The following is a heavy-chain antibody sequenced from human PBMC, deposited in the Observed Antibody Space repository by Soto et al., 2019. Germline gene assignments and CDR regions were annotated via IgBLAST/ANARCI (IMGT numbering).Heavy chain of an antibody. D-gene: IGHD3-10*02. J-gene: IGHJ6*01. Sequence: GGSLRLSCVASGFTFSSYVIHWVRQAPGKGLEWVALISTDGTEKHYPGSVRGRFTISRDNSKNTLYLQMNSLRAEDTAVYFFAKYMFEYKGPQNYGIDVWAQGTTVIVSS. CDR3: AKYMFEYKGPQNYGIDV. CDR1: GFTFSSYV. CDR2: ISTDGTEK. V-gene: IGHV3-30-3*02.